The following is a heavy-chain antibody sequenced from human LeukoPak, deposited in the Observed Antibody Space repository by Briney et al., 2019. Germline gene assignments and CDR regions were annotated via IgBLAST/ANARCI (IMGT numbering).Heavy chain of an antibody. V-gene: IGHV3-23*01. D-gene: IGHD5-24*01. J-gene: IGHJ4*02. Sequence: GGSLRLSCAASGFTFSGYAMSWVRQAPRKGLEWVSAVSGSGSTTYYADSVKGRFTISRDNSKNTLYLQMNSLRAEDTAVYYCVKDRRSVEPALSYFDYWGQGTLVTVSS. CDR1: GFTFSGYA. CDR2: VSGSGSTT. CDR3: VKDRRSVEPALSYFDY.